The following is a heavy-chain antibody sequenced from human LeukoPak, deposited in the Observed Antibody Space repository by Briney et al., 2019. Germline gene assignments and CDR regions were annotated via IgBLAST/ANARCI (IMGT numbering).Heavy chain of an antibody. CDR2: IYTSGRS. CDR3: AKGESTSSPTGFDY. V-gene: IGHV4-4*07. CDR1: GGSISSSY. J-gene: IGHJ4*02. D-gene: IGHD6-6*01. Sequence: SETLSLTCTVSGGSISSSYWSWIRQPAGKGLEWIGRIYTSGRSNYSPSLKSRVTMSVDTSKNQISLNLSSVTAADTAVYYCAKGESTSSPTGFDYWGQGTLVTVPS.